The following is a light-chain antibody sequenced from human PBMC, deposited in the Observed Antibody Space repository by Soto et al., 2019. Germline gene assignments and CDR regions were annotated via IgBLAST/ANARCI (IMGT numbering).Light chain of an antibody. CDR2: DVN. CDR1: SSDVGGYNY. CDR3: GSFTSSSTVV. J-gene: IGLJ3*02. Sequence: QSALTQPASASGSPGQSITIPCTGTSSDVGGYNYVSWYQQHPGKAPKLMIYDVNNRPSGVSTRFSGSKSGNTASLTVSVLQPEAEADYYCGSFTSSSTVVFGGGTQLTVL. V-gene: IGLV2-14*03.